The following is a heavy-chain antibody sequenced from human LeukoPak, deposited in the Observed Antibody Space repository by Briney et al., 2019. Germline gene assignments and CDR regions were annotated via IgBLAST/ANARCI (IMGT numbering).Heavy chain of an antibody. CDR2: IYYSGST. CDR1: GGSISSSSYY. J-gene: IGHJ4*02. CDR3: ARETVAGTLDY. V-gene: IGHV4-39*07. D-gene: IGHD6-19*01. Sequence: SETLSLTCTVSGGSISSSSYYWGWIRQPPGKGLEWIGSIYYSGSTYYNPSLKSRVTISVDTSKNQFSLKLSSVTAADTAVYYCARETVAGTLDYWGQGTLVTVSS.